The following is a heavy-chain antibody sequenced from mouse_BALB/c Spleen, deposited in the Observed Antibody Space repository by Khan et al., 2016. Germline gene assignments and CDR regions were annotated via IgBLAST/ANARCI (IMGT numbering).Heavy chain of an antibody. CDR1: GYSLTRYG. D-gene: IGHD3-3*01. V-gene: IGHV2-9*02. CDR2: IWAGGST. CDR3: ARSKYLARY. J-gene: IGHJ2*01. Sequence: QVQLKESGPGLVATSPSLSITCTVYGYSLTRYGVHWVHQPPGKGLEWLGLIWAGGSTNYKWTLMSRLSISIDNSKSLVCLIMNRLQTDDTALYYCARSKYLARYWGQGTTLTVSS.